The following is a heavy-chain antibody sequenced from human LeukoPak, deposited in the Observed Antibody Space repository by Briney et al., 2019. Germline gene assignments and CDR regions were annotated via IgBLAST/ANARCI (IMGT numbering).Heavy chain of an antibody. Sequence: SQTLSLTCTVSGGSISSGSYYWSWIRQPAGKGLEWIGRIYTSGSTNYNPSLKSRVTISVDTSKNQFSLKLSSVTAADTAVYYCVAETGMEGDYFDYWGQGTLVTVSS. CDR3: VAETGMEGDYFDY. V-gene: IGHV4-61*02. CDR1: GGSISSGSYY. D-gene: IGHD7-27*01. CDR2: IYTSGST. J-gene: IGHJ4*02.